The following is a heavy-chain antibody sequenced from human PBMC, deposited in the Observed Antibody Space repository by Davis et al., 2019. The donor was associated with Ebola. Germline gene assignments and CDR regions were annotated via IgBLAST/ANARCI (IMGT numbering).Heavy chain of an antibody. Sequence: GESLKISCAASGFTFSTYDFNWARQAPGKGLEWVSAISGSGGSTYYADSVKGRFTISRDNSKKTLYLQMNSLRAEDTAVYYCAKSGLSFGVVKYHYGMDVWGKGTTVTVSS. CDR2: ISGSGGST. CDR1: GFTFSTYD. CDR3: AKSGLSFGVVKYHYGMDV. J-gene: IGHJ6*04. D-gene: IGHD3-3*01. V-gene: IGHV3-23*01.